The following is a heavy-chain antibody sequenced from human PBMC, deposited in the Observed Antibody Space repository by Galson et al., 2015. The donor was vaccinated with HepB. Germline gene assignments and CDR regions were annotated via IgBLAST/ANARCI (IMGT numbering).Heavy chain of an antibody. J-gene: IGHJ4*02. CDR3: AKLYGSGSYLSETLDY. V-gene: IGHV3-48*01. CDR1: GFTFGSYG. D-gene: IGHD3-10*01. Sequence: SLRLSCAASGFTFGSYGMNWVRRAPGKGLEWVSYISSSSSTIYYADSVKGRFTISRDNAKNSLYLQMNSLRAEDTAVYYCAKLYGSGSYLSETLDYWGQGTLVTVSS. CDR2: ISSSSSTI.